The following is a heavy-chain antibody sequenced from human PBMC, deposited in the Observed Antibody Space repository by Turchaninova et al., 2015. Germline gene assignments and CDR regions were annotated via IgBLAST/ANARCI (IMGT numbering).Heavy chain of an antibody. CDR1: GYTFTDCY. CDR3: VRETVHNDECYFDD. J-gene: IGHJ4*02. V-gene: IGHV1-2*06. D-gene: IGHD4-11*01. CDR2: INPNSAAT. Sequence: QVQLVQSGAEVKAPGASVKVSCKASGYTFTDCYIHWVRQAPGQGLEWMGRINPNSAATNDAQKCHGRVTMTWDTPSSTAYMELNSLRSEDTTLYYCVRETVHNDECYFDDWGQGTLVTVSS.